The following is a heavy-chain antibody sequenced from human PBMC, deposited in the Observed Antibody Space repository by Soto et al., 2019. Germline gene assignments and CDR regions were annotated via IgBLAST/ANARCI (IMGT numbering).Heavy chain of an antibody. CDR1: GGSISSGDYC. Sequence: QVQLQESGPGLVKPSQTLSLTCTVSGGSISSGDYCWSWIGQPPGKGLEWIGYIYYSGSTYYKSSLKSRVIISIDTSKNQFSLKLSSVTAADTAVYYCARKGWPDVFDIWGQGAMVTVSS. V-gene: IGHV4-30-4*01. CDR2: IYYSGST. J-gene: IGHJ3*02. CDR3: ARKGWPDVFDI.